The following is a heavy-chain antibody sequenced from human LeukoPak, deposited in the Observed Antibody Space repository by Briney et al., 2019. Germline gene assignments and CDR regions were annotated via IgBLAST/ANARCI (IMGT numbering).Heavy chain of an antibody. V-gene: IGHV4-59*02. D-gene: IGHD3-22*01. CDR3: ARGGPNSSGYTVDAFDI. CDR2: IHYTGST. J-gene: IGHJ3*02. Sequence: SETLSLTCTVSGDSVSSYYWSWIRRPPANGLEWIGYIHYTGSTNYHPSLTSRVSMSVDTSENQFSLKLTSVTAADTAVYYCARGGPNSSGYTVDAFDIWGLGTMITVSS. CDR1: GDSVSSYY.